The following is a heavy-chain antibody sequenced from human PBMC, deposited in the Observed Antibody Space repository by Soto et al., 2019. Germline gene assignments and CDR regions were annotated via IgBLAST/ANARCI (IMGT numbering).Heavy chain of an antibody. Sequence: ASVKVSCKASGYTLPNFGLSWVRQAPGQGLEWMGCISAYTANTNYAQKLQDRVTMTTDTSTSTAFLELRSLRSDDTAVYYCARENSGSYHRHFDYWGQGSLVTVSS. CDR3: ARENSGSYHRHFDY. J-gene: IGHJ4*02. CDR2: ISAYTANT. V-gene: IGHV1-18*01. CDR1: GYTLPNFG. D-gene: IGHD1-26*01.